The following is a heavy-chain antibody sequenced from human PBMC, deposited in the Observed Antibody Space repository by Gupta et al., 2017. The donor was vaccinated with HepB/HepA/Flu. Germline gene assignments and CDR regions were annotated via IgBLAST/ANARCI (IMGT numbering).Heavy chain of an antibody. CDR1: GLTVSSYW. D-gene: IGHD2/OR15-2a*01. CDR3: SRDTFGPYDY. J-gene: IGHJ4*02. Sequence: EVQLAESGGGLVQPGGSLRLSCAASGLTVSSYWMHWVRQAPGKGLVWVSRMNQHGSVINYADSVKGRFTISRDNTKNALYLQMNSLRAEDTAIYFCSRDTFGPYDYWGQGTLVTVSS. V-gene: IGHV3-74*01. CDR2: MNQHGSVI.